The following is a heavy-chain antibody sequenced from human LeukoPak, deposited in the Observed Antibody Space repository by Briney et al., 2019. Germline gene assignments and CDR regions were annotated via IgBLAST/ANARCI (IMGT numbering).Heavy chain of an antibody. CDR1: GGTFSSYA. CDR2: IIPIFGTA. CDR3: AKGAGEQLVRGGGRFDP. D-gene: IGHD6-6*01. Sequence: SVKVSCKASGGTFSSYAISWVRQAPGQGLEWMGGIIPIFGTANYAQKFQGRVTITADKSTSTAYMELSSLRSEDTAVYYCAKGAGEQLVRGGGRFDPWGQGTLVTVSS. V-gene: IGHV1-69*06. J-gene: IGHJ5*02.